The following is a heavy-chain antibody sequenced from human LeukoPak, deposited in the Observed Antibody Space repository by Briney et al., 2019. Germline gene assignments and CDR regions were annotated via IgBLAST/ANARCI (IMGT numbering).Heavy chain of an antibody. CDR3: ARGRTGAYDAFDI. J-gene: IGHJ3*02. CDR2: ISFDGSNK. D-gene: IGHD7-27*01. CDR1: GFTFSSYG. Sequence: GRSLRLSCAASGFTFSSYGMHWVRQAPGKGLAWVAVISFDGSNKYYADSVKGRFAISRDSSKYTLYLQMNSLRAEDTAVYYCARGRTGAYDAFDIWGQGTMVTVSS. V-gene: IGHV3-30*03.